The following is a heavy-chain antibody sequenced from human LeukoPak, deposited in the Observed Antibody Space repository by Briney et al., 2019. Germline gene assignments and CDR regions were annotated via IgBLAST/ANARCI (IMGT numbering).Heavy chain of an antibody. CDR2: ISGSGGST. CDR3: AKGKDYINYVAAFDY. CDR1: GFTFSSYA. J-gene: IGHJ4*02. D-gene: IGHD4-11*01. Sequence: GGSLRLSCGASGFTFSSYAMNWVRQAPGKGLEWVSGISGSGGSTYYADSVKGRFTISRDNSKNTLYLQMNSLRAEDTAVYYCAKGKDYINYVAAFDYWGQGTLVTISS. V-gene: IGHV3-23*01.